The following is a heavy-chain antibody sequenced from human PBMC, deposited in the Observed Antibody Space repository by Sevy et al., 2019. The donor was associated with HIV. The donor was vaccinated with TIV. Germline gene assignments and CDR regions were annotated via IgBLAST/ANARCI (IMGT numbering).Heavy chain of an antibody. V-gene: IGHV3-7*01. D-gene: IGHD3-22*01. CDR2: IKPDGSEK. Sequence: GGSLRLSCAASGFTFSSYWMSWVRQAPGKGLEWVANIKPDGSEKYYVDSVKGRFTISRDNAKNSLYLQMNSLRAEDTAVFYCARGGQGDYYDSSGYYYYWGQGTLVTVSS. CDR3: ARGGQGDYYDSSGYYYY. CDR1: GFTFSSYW. J-gene: IGHJ4*02.